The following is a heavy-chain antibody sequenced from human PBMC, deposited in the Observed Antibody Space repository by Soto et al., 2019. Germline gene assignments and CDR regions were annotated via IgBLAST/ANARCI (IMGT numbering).Heavy chain of an antibody. CDR1: GGSFSGYY. D-gene: IGHD6-6*01. V-gene: IGHV4-34*01. J-gene: IGHJ6*02. CDR3: ARVRRNSSSSKFYYYYGMDV. Sequence: PSETLSLTCAVYGGSFSGYYWSWIRQPPGKGLEWIGEINHSGSTNYNPSLKSRVTISVDTSKNQFSLKLSSVTAADTAVYYCARVRRNSSSSKFYYYYGMDVWGQGTTVTVSS. CDR2: INHSGST.